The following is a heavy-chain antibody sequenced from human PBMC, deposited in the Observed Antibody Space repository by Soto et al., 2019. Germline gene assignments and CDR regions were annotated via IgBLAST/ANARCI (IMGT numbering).Heavy chain of an antibody. CDR3: ARVFPSYCGGDCSYFDS. CDR1: GGSFRGFY. V-gene: IGHV4-59*01. J-gene: IGHJ4*02. Sequence: PSETLSLTCAVSGGSFRGFYWTWIRQSPGKGLEWIGYIFYSGSTKSNPSLKSRVTMSVDMSKNQFSLRLTSVTAADTAVYYCARVFPSYCGGDCSYFDSWGQGTLVTVSS. CDR2: IFYSGST. D-gene: IGHD2-21*02.